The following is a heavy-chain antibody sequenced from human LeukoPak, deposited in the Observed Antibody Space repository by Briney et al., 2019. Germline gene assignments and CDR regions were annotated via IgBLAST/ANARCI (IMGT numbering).Heavy chain of an antibody. CDR2: IYYSGST. V-gene: IGHV4-59*12. Sequence: SETLSLTCTVSGGSISSYYWSWIRQPPGKGLEWIGYIYYSGSTYYNPSLKSRVTISVDTSKNQFSLKLSSVTAADTAVYYCAREGQAIYYGMDVWGQGTTVTVSS. J-gene: IGHJ6*02. CDR3: AREGQAIYYGMDV. CDR1: GGSISSYY.